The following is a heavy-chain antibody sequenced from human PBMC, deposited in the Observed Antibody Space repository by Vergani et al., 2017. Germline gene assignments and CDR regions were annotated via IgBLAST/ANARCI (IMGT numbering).Heavy chain of an antibody. CDR2: ISSSSSYT. Sequence: QVQLVESGGGLVKPGGSLRLSCAASGFTFSDYYMSWIRQAPGKGLEWVSYISSSSSYTNYADSGKGRFTISRDNAKNSLYLQMNRLRAEDTAVYYCARDHGGLIELVGAFDIWGQGTMVTVSS. J-gene: IGHJ3*02. V-gene: IGHV3-11*05. D-gene: IGHD3-16*01. CDR1: GFTFSDYY. CDR3: ARDHGGLIELVGAFDI.